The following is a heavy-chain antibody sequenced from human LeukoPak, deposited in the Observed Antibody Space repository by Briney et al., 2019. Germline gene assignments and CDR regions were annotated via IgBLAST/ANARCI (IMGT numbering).Heavy chain of an antibody. CDR1: GGSFSGYY. CDR3: ARVKYDFWSGSNMDV. V-gene: IGHV4-34*01. D-gene: IGHD3-3*01. J-gene: IGHJ6*02. CDR2: INHSGST. Sequence: SETLSLTCAVYGGSFSGYYWSWIRQPPGKGLEWFGEINHSGSTNYNPSLKSRVTISVDTSKNQFSLKLSSVTAADTAVYYCARVKYDFWSGSNMDVWGQGTTVTVSS.